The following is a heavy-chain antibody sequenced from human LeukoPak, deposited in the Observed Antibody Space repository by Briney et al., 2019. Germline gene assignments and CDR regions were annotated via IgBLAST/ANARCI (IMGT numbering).Heavy chain of an antibody. D-gene: IGHD6-6*01. CDR1: GFTFNSYN. Sequence: GSLRLSCAASGFTFNSYNMNWVRQAPGKGLEWVSYISSSSSTIYYADSVKGRFTISRDSAKTSLFLQMNSLRGEDTAVYYCARAYSSSSGRDAFDSWGLGTLVTVSS. CDR3: ARAYSSSSGRDAFDS. V-gene: IGHV3-48*01. J-gene: IGHJ3*02. CDR2: ISSSSSTI.